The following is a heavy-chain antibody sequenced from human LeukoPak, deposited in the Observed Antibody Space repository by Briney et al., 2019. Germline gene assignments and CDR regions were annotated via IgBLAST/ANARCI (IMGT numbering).Heavy chain of an antibody. CDR3: ARVMAARREDLNWFDP. CDR2: IYYSGNT. V-gene: IGHV4-39*07. CDR1: GGSISSSGSY. D-gene: IGHD6-6*01. J-gene: IGHJ5*02. Sequence: PSETLSLTCTVSGGSISSSGSYWGWIRQPPGKGLEWIGCIYYSGNTYNPSLKSRVTISVDTSKNQLSLNLTSVNAADTAMYYCARVMAARREDLNWFDPWGQGTLVTVSS.